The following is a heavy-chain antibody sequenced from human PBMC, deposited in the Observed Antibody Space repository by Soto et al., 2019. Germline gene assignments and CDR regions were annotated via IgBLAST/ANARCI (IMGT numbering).Heavy chain of an antibody. CDR2: ISSASSYI. J-gene: IGHJ4*02. V-gene: IGHV3-21*02. D-gene: IGHD5-18*01. CDR3: ARRSGHVYGSLDH. CDR1: GFTFGSYT. Sequence: EVQLVESGGGLVKPGGSLRLSCATSGFTFGSYTMNWVRQAPGKGLEWVSCISSASSYIYYADSVQGRFTISRDNSEKSLYLNMNSLRAEDTAVYYCARRSGHVYGSLDHRGQGVLFTVSS.